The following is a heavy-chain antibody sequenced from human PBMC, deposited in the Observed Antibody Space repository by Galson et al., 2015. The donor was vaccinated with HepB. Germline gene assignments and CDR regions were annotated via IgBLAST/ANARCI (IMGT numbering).Heavy chain of an antibody. CDR1: GFTFDDYA. CDR2: ISGNTGNT. Sequence: SLRLSCAASGFTFDDYAMHWVRHAPGKGLEWVSGISGNTGNTYYADSVEGRFAIFRDNSKNTLFMQMNSLRAEDTAVYYCAKFATYYNLGRGWFDPWGKGTLVIVSS. CDR3: AKFATYYNLGRGWFDP. J-gene: IGHJ5*02. V-gene: IGHV3-23*01. D-gene: IGHD3-10*01.